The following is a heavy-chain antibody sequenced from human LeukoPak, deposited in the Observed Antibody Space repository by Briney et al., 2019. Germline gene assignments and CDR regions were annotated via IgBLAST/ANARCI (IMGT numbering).Heavy chain of an antibody. Sequence: SGRSLRLFCAASGFTFSSYGMHWVRQAPGKGLEWVAVIWYDGSNKYYADSVKGRFTISRDNSKNTLYLQMNSLRAEDTAVYYCARDLIGRYTFDYCGQGTLVTVSS. CDR2: IWYDGSNK. CDR3: ARDLIGRYTFDY. CDR1: GFTFSSYG. D-gene: IGHD3-10*01. V-gene: IGHV3-33*01. J-gene: IGHJ4*02.